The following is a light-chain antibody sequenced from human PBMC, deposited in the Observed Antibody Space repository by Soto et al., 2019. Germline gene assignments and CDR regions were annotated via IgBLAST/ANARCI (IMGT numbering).Light chain of an antibody. CDR3: QQRSNWPPEVT. Sequence: EIVLTQSPDTLSLSPGERATLSCRASQSVSSSLAWYQQKPGQAPRLLIYDASNRATGIPARFSGSGSGTDFTLNISSIEPEDFAVYYCQQRSNWPPEVTFGPGTKVDIK. CDR2: DAS. V-gene: IGKV3-11*01. J-gene: IGKJ3*01. CDR1: QSVSSS.